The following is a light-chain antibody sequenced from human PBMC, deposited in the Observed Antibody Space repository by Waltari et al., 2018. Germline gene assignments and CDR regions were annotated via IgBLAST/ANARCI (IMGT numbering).Light chain of an antibody. CDR1: KLGDKY. J-gene: IGLJ2*01. Sequence: SYELTQPPSVSVSPGQTASIPCSGDKLGDKYACWYQQKPGQSPVLVLYQDTKRPSGIPVRLSGSNSGNAATLTISGTQAMDEADYYCQAWDSSTYHVVFGGGTKLTVL. CDR3: QAWDSSTYHVV. V-gene: IGLV3-1*01. CDR2: QDT.